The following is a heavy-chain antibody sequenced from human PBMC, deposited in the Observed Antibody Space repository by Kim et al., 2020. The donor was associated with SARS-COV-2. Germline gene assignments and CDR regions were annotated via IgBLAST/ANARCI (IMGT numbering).Heavy chain of an antibody. J-gene: IGHJ4*02. CDR3: ARDSHSSGFFDY. CDR2: IWYDGSNK. Sequence: GGSLRLSCAASGFTFSSYGMHWVRQAPGKGLEWVAVIWYDGSNKYYVDSVKGRFTISRDNSKNTLYLQMNSLRAEDTAVYYCARDSHSSGFFDYWGQGTLVTVSS. CDR1: GFTFSSYG. D-gene: IGHD6-25*01. V-gene: IGHV3-33*01.